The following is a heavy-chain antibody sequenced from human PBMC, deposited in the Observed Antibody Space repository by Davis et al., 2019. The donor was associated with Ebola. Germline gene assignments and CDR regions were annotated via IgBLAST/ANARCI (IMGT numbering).Heavy chain of an antibody. J-gene: IGHJ6*02. V-gene: IGHV4-39*01. CDR1: GGSIRSSSYW. CDR3: ARINFWSASPWYGMDV. D-gene: IGHD3-3*01. CDR2: IYYSGST. Sequence: PGGSLRLSCPVSGGSIRSSSYWWGWIRQPPGKGLEWIGTIYYSGSTYYNPSLKSRVTISVDTSKNQFSLNLRSVTAADTAVYYCARINFWSASPWYGMDVWGQGTTVTV.